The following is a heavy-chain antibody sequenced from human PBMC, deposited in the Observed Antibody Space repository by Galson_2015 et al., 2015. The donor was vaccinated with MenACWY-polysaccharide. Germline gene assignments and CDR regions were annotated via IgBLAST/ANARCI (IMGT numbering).Heavy chain of an antibody. CDR2: MNANSGNT. Sequence: SVKVSCKASGCSFSSYGINWVRQTPGQGLEWMGWMNANSGNTGYAQKFQGRVTMTRNTSISIAYMELSSLRSEDTAVYYCARGGTYYYDSSGYFNWFDPWGQGTLVTVSS. CDR1: GCSFSSYG. D-gene: IGHD3-22*01. J-gene: IGHJ5*02. V-gene: IGHV1-8*01. CDR3: ARGGTYYYDSSGYFNWFDP.